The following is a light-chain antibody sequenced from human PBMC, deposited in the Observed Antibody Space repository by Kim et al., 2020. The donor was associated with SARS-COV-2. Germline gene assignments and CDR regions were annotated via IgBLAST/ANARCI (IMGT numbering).Light chain of an antibody. CDR1: QPISNY. J-gene: IGKJ5*01. V-gene: IGKV1-39*01. CDR2: VGS. CDR3: QQTYSTPPVT. Sequence: ASVGDRVTITCRASQPISNYLNWYQQKPGKAPNLLIFVGSSLHTGVPSRFSGSGSGTDFTLTINNLQLEDFATYYCQQTYSTPPVTFGQGTRWRL.